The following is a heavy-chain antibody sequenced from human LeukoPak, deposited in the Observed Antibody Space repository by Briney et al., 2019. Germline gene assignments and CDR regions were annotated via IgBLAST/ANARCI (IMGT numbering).Heavy chain of an antibody. V-gene: IGHV3-11*01. CDR1: GFTVSSNY. CDR2: ISSSGSTI. Sequence: GGSLRLSCAASGFTVSSNYMSWVRQAPGKGLEWVSYISSSGSTIYYADSVKGRFTISRDNAKNSLYLQMNSLRAEDTAVYYCARDLGDDFWSGYPGYYYGMDVWGQGTTVTVSS. CDR3: ARDLGDDFWSGYPGYYYGMDV. J-gene: IGHJ6*02. D-gene: IGHD3-3*01.